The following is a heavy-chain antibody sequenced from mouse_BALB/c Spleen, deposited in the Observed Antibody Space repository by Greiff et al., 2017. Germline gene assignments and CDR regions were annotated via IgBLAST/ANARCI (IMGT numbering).Heavy chain of an antibody. V-gene: IGHV1S81*02. CDR2: INPSNGGT. CDR1: GYTFTSYY. CDR3: TRGVYDYGSPYYFDY. J-gene: IGHJ2*01. D-gene: IGHD1-1*01. Sequence: QVQLQQSGAELVKPGASVKLSCKASGYTFTSYYMYWVKQRPGQGLEWIGEINPSNGGTNFNEKFKSKATLTVDKSSSTAYMQLSSLTSEDSAVYYCTRGVYDYGSPYYFDYWGQGTTLTVSS.